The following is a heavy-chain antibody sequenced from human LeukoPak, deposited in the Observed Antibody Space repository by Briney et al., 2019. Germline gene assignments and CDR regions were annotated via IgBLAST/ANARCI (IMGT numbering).Heavy chain of an antibody. D-gene: IGHD1-26*01. CDR2: IYPGDSDT. CDR1: GYSFTTYW. V-gene: IGHV5-51*01. CDR3: ARSLVVGATYPYH. J-gene: IGHJ5*02. Sequence: GESLKISCKGSGYSFTTYWIGWVRQMPGKGLEWMGFIYPGDSDTTYSPSFQGQVTISADKSISTAYLQWSSLKASDTAMYYCARSLVVGATYPYHWGQGTLVTVSS.